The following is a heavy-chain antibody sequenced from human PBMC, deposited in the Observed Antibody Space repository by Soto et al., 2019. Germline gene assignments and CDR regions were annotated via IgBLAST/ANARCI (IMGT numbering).Heavy chain of an antibody. Sequence: SETLSPTCPVSGHSISTYYSSWIRQSPGKGLGWIGYIYNRGTTNYNPSLKTRVTISVNTSKNQVSLNRASLTAANTPAYYGGRGDGITSRYSYYGMDVWGQGTTVTVSS. CDR2: IYNRGTT. J-gene: IGHJ6*02. D-gene: IGHD1-20*01. V-gene: IGHV4-59*01. CDR3: GRGDGITSRYSYYGMDV. CDR1: GHSISTYY.